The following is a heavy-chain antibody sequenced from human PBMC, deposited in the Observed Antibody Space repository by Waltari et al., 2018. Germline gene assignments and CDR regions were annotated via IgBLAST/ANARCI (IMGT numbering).Heavy chain of an antibody. V-gene: IGHV4-39*07. CDR2: IYYSGST. Sequence: QVQLQESGPGLVKPSETLSLTCTVSGGSISSSSYYWGWIRQPPGKGLEWIGSIYYSGSTYYNPSLKSRVTISVDTSKNQFSLKLSSVTAADTAVYYCARRPPTYYFDYWGQGTLVTVSS. CDR1: GGSISSSSYY. D-gene: IGHD3-16*01. CDR3: ARRPPTYYFDY. J-gene: IGHJ4*02.